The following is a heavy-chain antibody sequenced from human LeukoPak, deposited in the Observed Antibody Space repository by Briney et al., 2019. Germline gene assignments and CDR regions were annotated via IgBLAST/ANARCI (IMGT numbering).Heavy chain of an antibody. D-gene: IGHD2-21*02. V-gene: IGHV3-30*18. CDR1: GFTFSSYG. CDR3: AKGSHLAYCGGDCQSDDAFDI. Sequence: PGGSLRLSCAASGFTFSSYGMHWVRQAPGKGLEWVAVISYDGSNKYYADSVKGRFTISRDNSMNTLYLQMNSLRAEDTAVYYCAKGSHLAYCGGDCQSDDAFDIWGQGTMVTVSS. J-gene: IGHJ3*02. CDR2: ISYDGSNK.